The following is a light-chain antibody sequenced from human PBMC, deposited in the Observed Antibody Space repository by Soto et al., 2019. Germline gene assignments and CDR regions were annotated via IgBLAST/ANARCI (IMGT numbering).Light chain of an antibody. J-gene: IGLJ3*02. V-gene: IGLV1-51*02. CDR2: ENN. CDR3: GAWDRSLTGGV. Sequence: QSVLTQSPSVSAAPGQKVTISCSGSSSNIGSYSVSWYQQLPGSAPKLLIHENNKRPSGIPDRFSGSKSGTSATLGITGLQAGDEADYYCGAWDRSLTGGVFGGGTKLTVL. CDR1: SSNIGSYS.